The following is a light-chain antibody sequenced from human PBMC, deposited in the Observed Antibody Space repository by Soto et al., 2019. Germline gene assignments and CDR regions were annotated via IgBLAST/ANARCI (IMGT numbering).Light chain of an antibody. CDR3: QQYNNWPPWT. J-gene: IGKJ1*01. Sequence: EIVMTQSPATLSVSPGESVTLSCRASQSVSSNLAWYQQKPGQAPRLLIYTASTRATGIPARFSGSGSGTEFTLTISSLQSEDFAVYYCQQYNNWPPWTFGQGTKVEIK. CDR2: TAS. CDR1: QSVSSN. V-gene: IGKV3-15*01.